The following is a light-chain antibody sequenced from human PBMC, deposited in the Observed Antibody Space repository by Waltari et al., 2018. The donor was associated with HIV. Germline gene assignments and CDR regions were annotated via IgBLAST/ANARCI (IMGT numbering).Light chain of an antibody. CDR2: RNN. CDR3: AAWDDSLSGVI. CDR1: SSNIGSNY. Sequence: QSLLTQPPSASGTPGQRFTISCSGSSSNIGSNYVYWYQQLPGTAPKLLIQRNNPRPSGVPDRFSGSKSGTSASLAISGLRSEDEADYYCAAWDDSLSGVIFGGGTKLSVL. J-gene: IGLJ2*01. V-gene: IGLV1-47*01.